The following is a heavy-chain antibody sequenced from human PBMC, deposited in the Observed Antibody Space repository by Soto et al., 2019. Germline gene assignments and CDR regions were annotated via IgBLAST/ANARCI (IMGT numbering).Heavy chain of an antibody. CDR2: ISSSSSYI. J-gene: IGHJ6*02. CDR3: ARDSAYYDFWSGYYSRYYYYYGMDV. Sequence: APGKGLEWVSSISSSSSYIYYADSVKGRFTTSRDNAKNSLYLQMNSLRAEDTAVYYCARDSAYYDFWSGYYSRYYYYYGMDVWGQGTTVTVSS. V-gene: IGHV3-21*01. D-gene: IGHD3-3*01.